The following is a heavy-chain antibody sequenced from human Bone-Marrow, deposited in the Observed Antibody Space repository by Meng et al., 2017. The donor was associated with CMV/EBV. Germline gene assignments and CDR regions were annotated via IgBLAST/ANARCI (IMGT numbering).Heavy chain of an antibody. CDR1: GYTFISYG. D-gene: IGHD6-6*01. J-gene: IGHJ4*02. V-gene: IGHV1-18*01. Sequence: ASVKVSCKASGYTFISYGISWVRQAPGQGLEWMGWISAYNGNTKYAEKLQGRVTMTTDTSTSTDYMELRSLRSDDTAVYYCARDEQLAHFDYWGQGTLVTVSS. CDR3: ARDEQLAHFDY. CDR2: ISAYNGNT.